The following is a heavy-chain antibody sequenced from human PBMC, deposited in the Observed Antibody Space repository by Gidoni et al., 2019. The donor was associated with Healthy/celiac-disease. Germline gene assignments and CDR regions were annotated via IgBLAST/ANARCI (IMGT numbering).Heavy chain of an antibody. CDR2: ISSNSSTI. Sequence: EVQLVESGGGLVQPGGSLRLSCAASGFTFSSYNMKWVRQVPGKGLGVVSYISSNSSTIYYADSVKGRFTISRDNAKNSLYLQMNSLRAEDTAVYYCARGLTSWFDPWGQGTLVTVSS. D-gene: IGHD3-9*01. CDR3: ARGLTSWFDP. V-gene: IGHV3-48*01. CDR1: GFTFSSYN. J-gene: IGHJ5*02.